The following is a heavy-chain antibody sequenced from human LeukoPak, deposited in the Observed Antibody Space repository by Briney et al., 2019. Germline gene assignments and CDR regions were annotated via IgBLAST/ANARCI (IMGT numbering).Heavy chain of an antibody. Sequence: PGGSLRLSCAASGFTFSSYSMNWVRQAPGKGLEWVSYISSSSSTINYADSVKGRFTISRDNAKNSLYLQMNSLRAEDTAVYYCASRSSGWYPQFNWFDPWGQGALVTVSS. J-gene: IGHJ5*02. CDR2: ISSSSSTI. CDR1: GFTFSSYS. V-gene: IGHV3-48*04. D-gene: IGHD6-19*01. CDR3: ASRSSGWYPQFNWFDP.